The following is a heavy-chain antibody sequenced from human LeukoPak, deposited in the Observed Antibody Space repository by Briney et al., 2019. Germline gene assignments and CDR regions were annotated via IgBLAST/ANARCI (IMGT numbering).Heavy chain of an antibody. D-gene: IGHD3-22*01. J-gene: IGHJ4*02. CDR3: ARQLYGSSGYYSD. V-gene: IGHV3-7*01. CDR2: IKQDGSEK. Sequence: GGSLRLSCAASEFTFSSYWMSWVRQAPGKGLEWVANIKQDGSEKYYVDSVKGRFTISRDNAKNSLYLQMNSLRAEDTAVYYCARQLYGSSGYYSDWGQGTLVTVSS. CDR1: EFTFSSYW.